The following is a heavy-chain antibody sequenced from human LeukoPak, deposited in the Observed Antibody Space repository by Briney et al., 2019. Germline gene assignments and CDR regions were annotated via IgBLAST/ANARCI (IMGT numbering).Heavy chain of an antibody. CDR2: INWNGGST. V-gene: IGHV3-20*01. CDR1: GFTFDDYG. CDR3: ARGALYGSGSYYNPLDY. J-gene: IGHJ4*02. D-gene: IGHD3-10*01. Sequence: PGGSLRLSCAVSGFTFDDYGMSWVRQAPGKGLEWVSGINWNGGSTGYADSVKGRFTISRDNAKNSPYLQMNSLRAEDTALYHCARGALYGSGSYYNPLDYWGQGTLVTVSS.